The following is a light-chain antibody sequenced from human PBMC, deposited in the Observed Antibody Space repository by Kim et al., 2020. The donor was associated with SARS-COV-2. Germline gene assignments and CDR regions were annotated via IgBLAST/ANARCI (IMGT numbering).Light chain of an antibody. CDR1: QGIGGS. Sequence: DIQLTQSPSFLSASVGDRVSITCRACQGIGGSVAWYQQKPGQAPNLLIYETSLLDSGVPPRFSGSRSGTDFTLTISSLQPEDFATYTCQHLNSFPWTFGQGTKVDIK. V-gene: IGKV1-9*01. CDR2: ETS. CDR3: QHLNSFPWT. J-gene: IGKJ1*01.